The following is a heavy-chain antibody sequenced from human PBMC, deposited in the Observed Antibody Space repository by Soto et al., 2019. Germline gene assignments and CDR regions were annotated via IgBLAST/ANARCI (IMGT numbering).Heavy chain of an antibody. CDR2: ISYDGSNK. J-gene: IGHJ3*02. CDR3: AKDIYSNYVNAFDI. CDR1: GFTFSSYG. V-gene: IGHV3-30*18. D-gene: IGHD4-4*01. Sequence: QVQLVESGGGVVQPGRSLRLSCAASGFTFSSYGMHWVRQAPGKGLEWVAVISYDGSNKYYADSVKGRFTISRDNSKNTLYLQMNSLRAEDTAVYYFAKDIYSNYVNAFDIWGQGTMVTVSS.